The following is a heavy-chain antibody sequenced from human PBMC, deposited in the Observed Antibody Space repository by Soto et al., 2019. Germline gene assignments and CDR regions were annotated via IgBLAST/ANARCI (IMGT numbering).Heavy chain of an antibody. J-gene: IGHJ4*02. CDR1: GFTLSSYV. CDR3: AKGESNYGPDY. Sequence: EVQLLEFGGGLVQPGGSLRLSCAASGFTLSSYVMSWVRQAPGKGLEWVSSISGSGGSSYDADSVKGRFTISRDNSKNTLYLQMNSLRAEDTAVYYCAKGESNYGPDYWGQGTLVTVSS. CDR2: ISGSGGSS. D-gene: IGHD3-10*01. V-gene: IGHV3-23*01.